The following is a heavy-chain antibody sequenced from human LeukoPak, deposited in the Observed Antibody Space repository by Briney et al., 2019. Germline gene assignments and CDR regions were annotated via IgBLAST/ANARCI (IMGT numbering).Heavy chain of an antibody. CDR2: IRYDGSNK. V-gene: IGHV3-30*02. Sequence: GGSLRLSCAASGFTFSSYGMHWVRQAPGKGLEWVAFIRYDGSNKYYADSVKGRFTISRDNSKNTLYLQMNSLRAEDTAVYYCAKDSYQLLFSGYYFDYWGQGTLVTVSS. J-gene: IGHJ4*02. CDR1: GFTFSSYG. CDR3: AKDSYQLLFSGYYFDY. D-gene: IGHD2-2*01.